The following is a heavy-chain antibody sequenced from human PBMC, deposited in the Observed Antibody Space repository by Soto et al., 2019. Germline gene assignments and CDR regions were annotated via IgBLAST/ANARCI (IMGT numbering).Heavy chain of an antibody. CDR1: GYSFTSYW. J-gene: IGHJ5*02. V-gene: IGHV5-51*01. CDR2: IYPGDSDT. D-gene: IGHD3-10*01. Sequence: GESLKISCKGSGYSFTSYWIGWVRQMPGKGLEWMGIIYPGDSDTRYSPSFQGQVTISADTSNNQFSLKMTSVTAADTAMYFCTRAERFPRSWFDPWGQGTQVTVSS. CDR3: TRAERFPRSWFDP.